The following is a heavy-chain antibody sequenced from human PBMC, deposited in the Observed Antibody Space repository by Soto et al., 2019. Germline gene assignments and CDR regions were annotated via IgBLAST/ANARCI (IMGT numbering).Heavy chain of an antibody. Sequence: QTLSLTCAISGDSVSDNSAAWNWIRQSPSRGLEWLGRTYYRSKWNNDYAISVKSRITINPDTSKNQFSLQLNSVTPEDTAVYYCARDVATVAGSLGDAFDVWGQGTMVTV. CDR2: TYYRSKWNN. CDR1: GDSVSDNSAA. V-gene: IGHV6-1*01. CDR3: ARDVATVAGSLGDAFDV. D-gene: IGHD6-19*01. J-gene: IGHJ3*01.